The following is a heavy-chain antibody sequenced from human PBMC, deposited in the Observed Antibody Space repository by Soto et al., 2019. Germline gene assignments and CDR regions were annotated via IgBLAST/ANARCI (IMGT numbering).Heavy chain of an antibody. D-gene: IGHD2-2*01. CDR3: AKDKGGRYCSRTSCLYAFDY. J-gene: IGHJ4*02. CDR1: GFTFSTYA. Sequence: EVQLLESGGGLVQPGGSLRLSCTASGFTFSTYAMSWVRQAPGKGLEWVSTISDSGSTYYADCVKSRLTISRNNTKNTLYLEMNSLRAEDTAVYYCAKDKGGRYCSRTSCLYAFDYWGQGTLVTVSS. V-gene: IGHV3-23*01. CDR2: ISDSGST.